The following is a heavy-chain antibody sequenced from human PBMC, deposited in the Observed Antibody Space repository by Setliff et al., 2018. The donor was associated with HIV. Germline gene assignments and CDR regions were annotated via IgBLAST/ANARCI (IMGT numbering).Heavy chain of an antibody. J-gene: IGHJ4*02. D-gene: IGHD3-22*01. CDR2: VFATGPT. CDR3: ASPMFYDGKVV. CDR1: GGSISSYF. V-gene: IGHV4-4*07. Sequence: SETLSLTCTVSGGSISSYFWSWIRQPVGKGLEWIGHVFATGPTNYNPSLGTRITISVDTSKNQFSLTLRSVTAADTAVYYCASPMFYDGKVVWGQGTPVTVSS.